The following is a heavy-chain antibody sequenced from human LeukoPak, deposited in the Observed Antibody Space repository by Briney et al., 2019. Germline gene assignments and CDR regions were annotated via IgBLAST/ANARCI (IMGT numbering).Heavy chain of an antibody. CDR1: GYTFTGYY. Sequence: ASVKVSCKASGYTFTGYYMHWVRQAPGQGLEWMGWISAYNGNTNYAQKLQGRVTMTTDTSTSTAYMELRSLRSDDTAVYYCARDRARDLTDYWGQGTLVTVSS. CDR3: ARDRARDLTDY. J-gene: IGHJ4*02. V-gene: IGHV1-18*04. CDR2: ISAYNGNT.